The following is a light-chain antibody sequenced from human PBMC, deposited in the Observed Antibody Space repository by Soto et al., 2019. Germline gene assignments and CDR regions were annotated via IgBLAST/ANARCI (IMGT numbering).Light chain of an antibody. J-gene: IGKJ1*01. CDR3: MQFAHFPRT. V-gene: IGKV2-24*01. CDR2: QIS. Sequence: DVVLTQTPLSSPVTLGQPASISCKSSQSLVHSDGKTYLSWLQQRPGQPPRLLIYQISNRFSGVPDRFSGSGAGTDFTLKISRVEAEDVGVYYCMQFAHFPRTFGQGTKVEIK. CDR1: QSLVHSDGKTY.